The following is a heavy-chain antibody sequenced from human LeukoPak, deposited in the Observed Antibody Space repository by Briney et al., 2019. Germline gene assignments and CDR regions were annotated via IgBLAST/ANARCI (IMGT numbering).Heavy chain of an antibody. J-gene: IGHJ3*02. CDR2: INHSGST. CDR1: GGSFSGYY. Sequence: SETLSLTCAVYGGSFSGYYWSWIRQPPGKGLEWIGEINHSGSTNYNPSLKSRVTISVDTSKNRFSLKLSSVTAADTAVYYCAREPNWGFDAFDIWGQGTMVTVSS. V-gene: IGHV4-34*01. D-gene: IGHD7-27*01. CDR3: AREPNWGFDAFDI.